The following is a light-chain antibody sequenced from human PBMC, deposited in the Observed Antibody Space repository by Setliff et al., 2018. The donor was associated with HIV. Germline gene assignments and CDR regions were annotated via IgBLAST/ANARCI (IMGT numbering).Light chain of an antibody. V-gene: IGLV2-14*03. Sequence: QSVLTQPASVSGSPGQSITISCTGTSSDVGAYNYVSWYQHHPGKAPKLMIYDVNKWPSGVSNRFSGSKSGNTASLTISGLQAEDEADYYCSSYTSSTTVLFGGGTKVTVL. CDR3: SSYTSSTTVL. CDR1: SSDVGAYNY. J-gene: IGLJ2*01. CDR2: DVN.